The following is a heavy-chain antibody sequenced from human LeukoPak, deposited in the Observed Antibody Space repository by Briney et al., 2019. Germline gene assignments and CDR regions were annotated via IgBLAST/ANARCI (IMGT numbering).Heavy chain of an antibody. V-gene: IGHV6-1*01. CDR2: TYYRSRWFT. CDR3: VRGSALDI. J-gene: IGHJ3*02. Sequence: SQTLSLTCAISGDSVSSNNAAWNWIRQSPSRGREWLGRTYYRSRWFTDYALSVKSRITINPDTSRNQFSLQLNSVSPEDTAVYYCVRGSALDIWGQGTMVTVSS. CDR1: GDSVSSNNAA.